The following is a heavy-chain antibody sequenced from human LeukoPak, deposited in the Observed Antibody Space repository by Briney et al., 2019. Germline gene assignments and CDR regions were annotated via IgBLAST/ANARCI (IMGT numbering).Heavy chain of an antibody. CDR1: GFTFSSYG. Sequence: GGSLRLSCAASGFTFSSYGMHWVRQAPGKGLEWVAVISYDGSNKYYADSVKGRFTISRDNSKNTLYLQMNSLRAEDTAVYYCAKVISGWSEKVYWGQGTLVTVSS. D-gene: IGHD6-19*01. J-gene: IGHJ4*02. V-gene: IGHV3-30*18. CDR2: ISYDGSNK. CDR3: AKVISGWSEKVY.